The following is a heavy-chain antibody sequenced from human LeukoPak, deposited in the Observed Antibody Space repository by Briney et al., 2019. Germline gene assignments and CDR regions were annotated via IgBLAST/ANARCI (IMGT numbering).Heavy chain of an antibody. CDR3: ARQYSSGWPWFDP. J-gene: IGHJ5*02. CDR1: GGSISSGGYY. V-gene: IGHV4-39*01. D-gene: IGHD6-19*01. CDR2: IYYTGST. Sequence: PSETLSLTCTVPGGSISSGGYYWGWIRQPPGKGLEWIGSIYYTGSTYYHPSLKSRVTISADTSKNQFSLKLSSVTAADAAVYYCARQYSSGWPWFDPWGQGTLVTVSS.